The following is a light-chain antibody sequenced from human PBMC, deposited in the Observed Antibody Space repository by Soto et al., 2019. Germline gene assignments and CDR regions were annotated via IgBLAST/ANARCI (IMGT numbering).Light chain of an antibody. CDR2: GAS. J-gene: IGKJ3*01. Sequence: EIVVTQSPGTLSLSPGERATLSCRASQSVSSSYLAWYQQKPGQAPRLLIYGASSRATGIPDRFSGSGSGTDFTLTISRLEPEDFAVYYCQQYGSSPPFTFGPGTKLDIK. V-gene: IGKV3-20*01. CDR3: QQYGSSPPFT. CDR1: QSVSSSY.